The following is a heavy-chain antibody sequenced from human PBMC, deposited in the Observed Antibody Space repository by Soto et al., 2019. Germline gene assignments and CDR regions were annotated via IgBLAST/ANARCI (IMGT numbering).Heavy chain of an antibody. V-gene: IGHV4-39*01. CDR2: ISYGGST. CDR3: ARHRRETGAYAQPLDS. CDR1: GGSVSSSSFF. D-gene: IGHD1-1*01. Sequence: SETLSLTCTVSGGSVSSSSFFWGWVRQPPGKGLEWTGSISYGGSTYYIPSLKSRVTMSVDTSTNQLSLNLNSVTAADTALYFCARHRRETGAYAQPLDSWGQGTLVTVSS. J-gene: IGHJ4*02.